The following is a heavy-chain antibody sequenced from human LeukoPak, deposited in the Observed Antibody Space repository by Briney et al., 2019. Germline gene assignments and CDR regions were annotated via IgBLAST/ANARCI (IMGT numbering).Heavy chain of an antibody. D-gene: IGHD4-17*01. CDR3: ARDATTELGTVYMDV. CDR1: GFIFNNYA. J-gene: IGHJ6*03. CDR2: ISTSGSSI. Sequence: GGSLRLSCTASGFIFNNYAMSWVRQAPGKGLEWLSHISTSGSSIHYADSVKGRFTISRDNAKNSLYLQMNSLRVEDTAVYYCARDATTELGTVYMDVWGKGTTVTISS. V-gene: IGHV3-48*03.